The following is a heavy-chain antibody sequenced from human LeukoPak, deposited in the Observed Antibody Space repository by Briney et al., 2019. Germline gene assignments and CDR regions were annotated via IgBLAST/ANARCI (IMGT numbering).Heavy chain of an antibody. J-gene: IGHJ6*02. CDR1: GYTFTSYD. V-gene: IGHV1-8*01. D-gene: IGHD6-13*01. CDR3: ARVEAAYYYYYGMDV. CDR2: MNPNSGNT. Sequence: GASVKVSCKASGYTFTSYDINWVRQATGQGLEWMGWMNPNSGNTGYAQKFQGRVTTTRNTSISTAYMELSSLRSEDTAVYYCARVEAAYYYYYGMDVWGQGTTVTVSS.